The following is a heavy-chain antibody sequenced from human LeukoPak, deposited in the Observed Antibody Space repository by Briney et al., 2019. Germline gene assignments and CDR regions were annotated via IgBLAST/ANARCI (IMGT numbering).Heavy chain of an antibody. D-gene: IGHD3-22*01. V-gene: IGHV4-30-4*01. CDR2: IYYSGST. CDR1: GGSISSGDYY. J-gene: IGHJ4*02. Sequence: SETLSLTCTVSGGSISSGDYYWSWIRQPPGKGLERIGYIYYSGSTYYNPSLKSRVTISVDTSKNQFSLKLSSVTAADTAVYYCARENYYDSSGYQYYFDYWGQGTLVTVSS. CDR3: ARENYYDSSGYQYYFDY.